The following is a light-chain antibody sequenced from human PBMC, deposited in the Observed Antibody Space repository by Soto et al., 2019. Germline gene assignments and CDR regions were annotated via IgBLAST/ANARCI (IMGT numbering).Light chain of an antibody. CDR3: SSYAGGHHEV. J-gene: IGLJ1*01. CDR1: SSDVGGYNY. V-gene: IGLV2-8*01. Sequence: QSALTQPPSASGSPGQSVTISCTGTSSDVGGYNYVSWYQQHPGKAPKLMIYEVTKRPSGVPDRFSGSKSGNTASLTVSGVQAEDEASYYCSSYAGGHHEVFGTVTKVTVL. CDR2: EVT.